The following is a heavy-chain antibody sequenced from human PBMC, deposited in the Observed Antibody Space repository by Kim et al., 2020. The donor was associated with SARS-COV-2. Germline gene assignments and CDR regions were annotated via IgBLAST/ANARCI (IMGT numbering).Heavy chain of an antibody. V-gene: IGHV4-34*01. CDR3: ASHIRLQYPGWHAFDI. J-gene: IGHJ3*02. CDR2: INHSGST. CDR1: GGSFSGYY. Sequence: SETLSLTCAVYGGSFSGYYWSWIRQPPGKGLEWIGEINHSGSTNYNPSLKSRVTISVDTSKNQFSLKLSSVTAADTAVYYCASHIRLQYPGWHAFDIWGQGTMVTVSS. D-gene: IGHD4-4*01.